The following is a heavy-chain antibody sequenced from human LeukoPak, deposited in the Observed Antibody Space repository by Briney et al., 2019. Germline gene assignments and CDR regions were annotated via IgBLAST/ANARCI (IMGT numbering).Heavy chain of an antibody. Sequence: ASETLSLTCTVSGGSISSYYWSWIRQPPGKGLEWIGYIYYSGSTNYNPSLKSRVTISVDTSKNRFSLKLSTVTAADTAVYYCARRPTGDPKFDYWGQGTLVTVSS. J-gene: IGHJ4*02. CDR3: ARRPTGDPKFDY. CDR1: GGSISSYY. D-gene: IGHD7-27*01. V-gene: IGHV4-59*08. CDR2: IYYSGST.